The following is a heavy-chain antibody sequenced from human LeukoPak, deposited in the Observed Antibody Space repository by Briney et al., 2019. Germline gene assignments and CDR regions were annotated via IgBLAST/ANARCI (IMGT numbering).Heavy chain of an antibody. CDR2: NYPGDSDS. CDR3: ARQITDQSSGYDSVDY. J-gene: IGHJ4*02. Sequence: GESLLISCKASGYRFTTYWICCVRQMPGKGLESMRINYPGDSDSRYSLSFEGQVTISPDKAITTSHLTCPSLKASDTAMYYCARQITDQSSGYDSVDYWGQGTLVTVSS. CDR1: GYRFTTYW. V-gene: IGHV5-51*01. D-gene: IGHD5-12*01.